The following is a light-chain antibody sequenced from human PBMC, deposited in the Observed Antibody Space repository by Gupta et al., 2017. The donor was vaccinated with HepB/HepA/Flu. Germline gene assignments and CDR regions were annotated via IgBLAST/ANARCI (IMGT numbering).Light chain of an antibody. V-gene: IGKV3-15*01. CDR2: GAS. CDR1: QSVSSN. J-gene: IGKJ3*01. CDR3: QQYNNWSQGR. Sequence: EIVMTQSPATLSVSPGERATLSCRASQSVSSNLAWYQQKPGQAPRLLIYGASTRATGIPARFSGSGSGTEFTLTISSLQSEDFAVYYCQQYNNWSQGRFGPGTKVDIK.